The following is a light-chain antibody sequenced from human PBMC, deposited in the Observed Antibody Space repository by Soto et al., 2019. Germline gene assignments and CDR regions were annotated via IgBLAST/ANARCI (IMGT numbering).Light chain of an antibody. CDR1: QSVPRSY. CDR3: QQYGSSPPIT. V-gene: IGKV3-20*01. CDR2: GAF. Sequence: EIVLTQSPGTLSLSPGERATLSCRASQSVPRSYLAWYQQKPGQAPSLLIYGAFTRATGIPARFSGSGSGTDFTLTISRLEPEDFAVYYCQQYGSSPPITFGQGTRLEI. J-gene: IGKJ5*01.